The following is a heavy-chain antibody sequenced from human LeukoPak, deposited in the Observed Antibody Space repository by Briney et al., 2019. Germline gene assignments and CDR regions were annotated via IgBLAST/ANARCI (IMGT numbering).Heavy chain of an antibody. CDR3: ARDSDNSGWLDYYMDV. CDR1: GFTFSSYW. D-gene: IGHD6-19*01. J-gene: IGHJ6*03. Sequence: GGSLRLSCVASGFTFSSYWMSWVRQAPGKGLEWVSSISSSSSYTYYADSLKGRFTISRDNAKKSLYLQMNSLRAEDTAVYYCARDSDNSGWLDYYMDVWGKGTTVTISS. V-gene: IGHV3-21*01. CDR2: ISSSSSYT.